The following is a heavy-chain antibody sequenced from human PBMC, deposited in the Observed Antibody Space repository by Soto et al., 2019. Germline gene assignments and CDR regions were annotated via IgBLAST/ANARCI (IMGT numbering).Heavy chain of an antibody. D-gene: IGHD4-17*01. V-gene: IGHV1-2*04. J-gene: IGHJ4*02. CDR2: ISPNSGGT. CDR3: ATKRDSGDDRAFVY. CDR1: GYTFTGYY. Sequence: ASVKVSCKASGYTFTGYYMHWVRQAPGQGLEWMGWISPNSGGTNYAQKFQGWVTMTRDTSISTAYMELSRLRSDDTAVYYCATKRDSGDDRAFVYWGQGTLATVSS.